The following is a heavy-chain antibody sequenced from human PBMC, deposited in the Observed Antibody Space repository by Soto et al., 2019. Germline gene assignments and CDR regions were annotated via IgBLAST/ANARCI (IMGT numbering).Heavy chain of an antibody. CDR2: INAGNGNT. Sequence: ASVKVSCKASGYTFTSYAMHWVRQAPGQRLQWMGWINAGNGNTKYSQKFQGRVTITRDTSASTAYMELSSLRSEDTAVYYCARSIVVVTALDYWGQGTLVTVSS. CDR3: ARSIVVVTALDY. V-gene: IGHV1-3*01. CDR1: GYTFTSYA. J-gene: IGHJ4*02. D-gene: IGHD2-21*02.